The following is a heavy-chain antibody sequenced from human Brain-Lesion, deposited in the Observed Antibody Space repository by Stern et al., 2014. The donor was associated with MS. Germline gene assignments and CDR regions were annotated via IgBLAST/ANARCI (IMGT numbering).Heavy chain of an antibody. Sequence: VQLVESGPGLVKPSQTLSLSCTVSGGSISSGGYYWSWIRQPAGKGLEWIGRIFNSGSTSHNPSLQSRVTISIDTSKNQFSLRLTSMTAADTAVYYCARGRVVPGFQYYATDVWGQGTTVIVSS. CDR1: GGSISSGGYY. CDR3: ARGRVVPGFQYYATDV. D-gene: IGHD2-2*01. CDR2: IFNSGST. J-gene: IGHJ6*02. V-gene: IGHV4-61*02.